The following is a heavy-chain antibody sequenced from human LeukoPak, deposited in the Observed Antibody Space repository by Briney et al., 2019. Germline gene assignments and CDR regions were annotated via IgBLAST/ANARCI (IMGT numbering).Heavy chain of an antibody. CDR3: AREEYYDILTGYYGGAFDY. V-gene: IGHV4-61*02. CDR2: IYTSGST. Sequence: SQTLSLTCTVSGGSISSGSYYWSWIRQPAGKGLEWIGRIYTSGSTNYNPSLKSRATISVDTSKNQFSLKLSSVTAADTAVYYCAREEYYDILTGYYGGAFDYWGQGTLVTVSS. J-gene: IGHJ4*02. CDR1: GGSISSGSYY. D-gene: IGHD3-9*01.